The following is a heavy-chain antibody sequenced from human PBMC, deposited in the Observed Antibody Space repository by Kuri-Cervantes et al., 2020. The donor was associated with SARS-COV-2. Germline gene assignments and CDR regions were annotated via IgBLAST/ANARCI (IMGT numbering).Heavy chain of an antibody. Sequence: GESLKISCAASGFTFSSYGMHWVRQAPGKGLEWVAVIWYDGSNKYYADSVKGRFTISRDNSKNTLYLQMNSLRAEDTAVYYCARDSHFKSGSGSPDYWGQGTLVTVSS. D-gene: IGHD3-3*02. CDR1: GFTFSSYG. CDR2: IWYDGSNK. V-gene: IGHV3-33*01. J-gene: IGHJ4*02. CDR3: ARDSHFKSGSGSPDY.